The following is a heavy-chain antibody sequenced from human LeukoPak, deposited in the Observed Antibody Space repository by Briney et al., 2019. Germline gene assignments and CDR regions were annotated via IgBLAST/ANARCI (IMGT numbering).Heavy chain of an antibody. Sequence: SETLSLPCSVSGDPISSGDDYWSWSRRPRGKGREWIGYLYYSGSTYYNPSLKSRVTISVDTSKNQFSLKLSSVTAADTAVYYCARDRGYCSGGSCYSGADYWGQGTLVTVSS. J-gene: IGHJ4*02. V-gene: IGHV4-30-4*08. CDR3: ARDRGYCSGGSCYSGADY. D-gene: IGHD2-15*01. CDR2: LYYSGST. CDR1: GDPISSGDDY.